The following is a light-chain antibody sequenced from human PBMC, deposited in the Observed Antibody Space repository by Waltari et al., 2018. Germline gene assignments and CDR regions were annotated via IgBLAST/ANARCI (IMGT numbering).Light chain of an antibody. CDR2: AAS. J-gene: IGKJ5*01. CDR1: QGISSW. CDR3: QQADSFPIT. Sequence: DIQMTQSPSSVSASVGDRVTITFRASQGISSWLAWYQHKPGKVPKLLITAASSLQSGVPSRFSGSGSGTDFTLIISSLQPEDFATYYCQQADSFPITFGQGTRLEIK. V-gene: IGKV1D-12*01.